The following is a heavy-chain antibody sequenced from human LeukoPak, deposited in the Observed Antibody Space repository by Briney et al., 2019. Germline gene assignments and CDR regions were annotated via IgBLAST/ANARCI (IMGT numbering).Heavy chain of an antibody. CDR1: GFTFSSYA. J-gene: IGHJ4*02. CDR2: ISSSSSTI. Sequence: GGSLRLSCAASGFTFSSYAMSWVRQAPGKGLEWVSYISSSSSTIYYADSVKGRFTISRDNAKNSLYLQMNSLRAEDTAVYYCAREKDRAFDYWGQGTLVTASS. CDR3: AREKDRAFDY. V-gene: IGHV3-48*01. D-gene: IGHD3-10*01.